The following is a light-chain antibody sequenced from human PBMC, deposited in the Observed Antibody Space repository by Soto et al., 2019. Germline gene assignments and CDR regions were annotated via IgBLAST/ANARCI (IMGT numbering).Light chain of an antibody. V-gene: IGKV3-15*01. CDR1: QSVNSD. CDR2: SAS. CDR3: QQYNNRPLT. J-gene: IGKJ4*01. Sequence: ETVMTQSPATLSSSPGESATLSCRASQSVNSDLAWYQQIPGQAPRLLIYSASTGATGGPARFSGSGSGTEFTPPISSRQAEDFAFYYCQQYNNRPLTFGGGTKVE.